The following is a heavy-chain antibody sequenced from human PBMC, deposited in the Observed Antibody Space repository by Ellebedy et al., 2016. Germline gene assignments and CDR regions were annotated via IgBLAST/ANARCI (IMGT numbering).Heavy chain of an antibody. D-gene: IGHD3-22*01. CDR1: GGSLSNYY. CDR3: ARGYFDTSGYSNPFDP. Sequence: SETLSLTCTVSGGSLSNYYWSWIRRPPGKVLEWIGYIYYTGTTKYNPSLEGRVTLSVDTSKNQFSLMLTSVTAADTAVYYCARGYFDTSGYSNPFDPWGQGILVTVSS. J-gene: IGHJ5*02. CDR2: IYYTGTT. V-gene: IGHV4-59*01.